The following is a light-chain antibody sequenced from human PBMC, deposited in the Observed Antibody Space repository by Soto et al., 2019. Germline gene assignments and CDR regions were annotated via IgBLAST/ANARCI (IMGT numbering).Light chain of an antibody. CDR1: QSISRS. CDR2: GAS. CDR3: QQSGSPPLT. V-gene: IGKV3-20*01. J-gene: IGKJ1*01. Sequence: ERELTQSPAVLSVSPGERATISCRASQSISRSLAWYQQKPGQAPRLLISGASSRATGIPDRFSGSGSGTDFTLTISRLEPEDFALYYCQQSGSPPLTFGQGTNVDI.